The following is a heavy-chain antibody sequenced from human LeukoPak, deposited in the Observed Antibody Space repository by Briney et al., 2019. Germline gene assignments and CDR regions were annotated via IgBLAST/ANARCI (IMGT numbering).Heavy chain of an antibody. CDR1: GFTFSSYG. Sequence: GGSLRLSCAASGFTFSSYGMHWVRQAPGKGLEWVAVIWYDGSNKYYADSVKGRFTISRDNSKNTLYLQMNSLRAEDTAVYYCASGIAARPGDFDYWGQGTLVTVSS. D-gene: IGHD6-6*01. J-gene: IGHJ4*02. V-gene: IGHV3-33*01. CDR3: ASGIAARPGDFDY. CDR2: IWYDGSNK.